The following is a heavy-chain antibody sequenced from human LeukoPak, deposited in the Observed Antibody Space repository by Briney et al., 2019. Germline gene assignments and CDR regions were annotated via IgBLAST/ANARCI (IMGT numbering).Heavy chain of an antibody. CDR1: GFTFRSYG. CDR3: AKDLATKYTLDY. D-gene: IGHD6-6*01. Sequence: PGGSLRLSCAASGFTFRSYGIHWVRQAPGKGLEWVALISYDGSDKFFADSVRGRFTISRDNSKNTLYLQMHSLRAEDTAVYYCAKDLATKYTLDYWGQGTLVTVSS. J-gene: IGHJ4*02. CDR2: ISYDGSDK. V-gene: IGHV3-30*18.